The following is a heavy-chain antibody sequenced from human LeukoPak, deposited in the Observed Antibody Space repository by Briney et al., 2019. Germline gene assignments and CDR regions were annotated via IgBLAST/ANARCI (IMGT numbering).Heavy chain of an antibody. D-gene: IGHD2-2*02. CDR2: MNPNSGNT. J-gene: IGHJ6*03. Sequence: ASVKVSCKASGYTFTSYDINWVRQATGQGLEWMGWMNPNSGNTGYAQKFQGRVTITRNTSISTAYMELSSLRSEDTAVYYCARVTYCSSTSCYTDGYYYYYMDVWGKGTTVTVS. V-gene: IGHV1-8*03. CDR1: GYTFTSYD. CDR3: ARVTYCSSTSCYTDGYYYYYMDV.